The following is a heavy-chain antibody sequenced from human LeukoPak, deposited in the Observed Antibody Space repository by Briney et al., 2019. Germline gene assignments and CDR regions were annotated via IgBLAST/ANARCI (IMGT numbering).Heavy chain of an antibody. CDR3: AKGGLPYCSSTSCSDAFDI. CDR1: GFTFSSYA. CDR2: ISYDGSNK. D-gene: IGHD2-2*01. Sequence: GGSLRLSCAASGFTFSSYAMHWVRQAPGKGLEWVAVISYDGSNKYYADSVKGRFTISRDNSKNTLYLQMNSLRAEDTAVYYCAKGGLPYCSSTSCSDAFDIWGQGTMVTVSS. V-gene: IGHV3-30-3*01. J-gene: IGHJ3*02.